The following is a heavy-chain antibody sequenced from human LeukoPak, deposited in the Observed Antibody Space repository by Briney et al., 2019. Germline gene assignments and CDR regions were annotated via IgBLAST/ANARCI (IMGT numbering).Heavy chain of an antibody. CDR1: GYSISSGYY. CDR3: ARVPVSMVASFDY. Sequence: SETLSLTCTVSGYSISSGYYWSWIRQPPGKGLEWIGEVNHSGSTKYNPSLKSRVTISVDTSKNQFSLKLSSVTAADTAVYYCARVPVSMVASFDYWGQGTLVTVSS. D-gene: IGHD3-10*01. V-gene: IGHV4-38-2*02. J-gene: IGHJ4*02. CDR2: VNHSGST.